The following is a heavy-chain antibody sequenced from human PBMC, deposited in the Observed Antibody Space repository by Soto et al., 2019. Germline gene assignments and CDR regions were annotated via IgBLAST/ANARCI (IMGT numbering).Heavy chain of an antibody. Sequence: SETLSLTCTVSGGSISSGGYCWSWIRQHPGKGLEWIGYIYYSGSTYYNPSLKSRVTISVDTSKNQFSLKLSSVTAADTAVYYCARDKSLALDYWGQGTLVTVSS. CDR2: IYYSGST. CDR1: GGSISSGGYC. J-gene: IGHJ4*02. CDR3: ARDKSLALDY. V-gene: IGHV4-31*03. D-gene: IGHD3-16*01.